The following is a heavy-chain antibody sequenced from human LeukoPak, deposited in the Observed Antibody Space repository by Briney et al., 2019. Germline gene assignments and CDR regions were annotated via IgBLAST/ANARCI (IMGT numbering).Heavy chain of an antibody. CDR1: EFSVSSNY. J-gene: IGHJ2*01. CDR3: VREGTPGRQFFDL. V-gene: IGHV3-53*01. Sequence: PGGSLRLSCAASEFSVSSNYMTWVRQAPGKGLEWVSVIHSDGTTYYADSVRGRFTISTDNFKNSLFLQMNSMGADDTAVYYCVREGTPGRQFFDLWGRGTLVTASS. D-gene: IGHD6-19*01. CDR2: IHSDGTT.